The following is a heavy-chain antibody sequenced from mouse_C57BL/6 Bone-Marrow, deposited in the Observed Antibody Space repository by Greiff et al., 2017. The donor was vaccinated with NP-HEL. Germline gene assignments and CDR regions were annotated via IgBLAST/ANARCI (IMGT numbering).Heavy chain of an antibody. Sequence: VQLQQSGPELVKPGASVKISCKASGYSFTGYYMNWVKQSPEKSLEWIGEINPSTGGTTYNQKFKAKATLTVDKSSSTAYMQLKSLTSEDSAGYYCGRSLRRVLAYWGQGTLVTVSA. J-gene: IGHJ3*01. V-gene: IGHV1-42*01. CDR3: GRSLRRVLAY. CDR2: INPSTGGT. D-gene: IGHD1-1*01. CDR1: GYSFTGYY.